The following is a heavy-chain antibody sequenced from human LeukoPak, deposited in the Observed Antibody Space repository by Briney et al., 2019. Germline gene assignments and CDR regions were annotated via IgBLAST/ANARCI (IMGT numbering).Heavy chain of an antibody. D-gene: IGHD1-7*01. J-gene: IGHJ6*02. Sequence: SETLSLTCTVSGGSINSYYWSWIRQPPGKGLEWIGDVYHSGSPDYNPSLKSRVTISVDTSKTQFSLKLSSVTAADTAVYYCARVVLELRGYYYSGMDVWGQGTTVIVSS. CDR1: GGSINSYY. CDR2: VYHSGSP. CDR3: ARVVLELRGYYYSGMDV. V-gene: IGHV4-59*01.